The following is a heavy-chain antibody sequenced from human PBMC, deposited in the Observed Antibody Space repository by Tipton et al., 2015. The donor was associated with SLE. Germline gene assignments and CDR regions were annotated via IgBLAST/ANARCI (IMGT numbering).Heavy chain of an antibody. CDR1: GFTFSSYG. CDR3: AGGGGAAFDI. J-gene: IGHJ3*02. CDR2: ISSSSSYI. Sequence: SLRLSCAASGFTFSSYGMHWVRQAPGKGLEWVSSISSSSSYIYYADSVKGRFTISRDNAKNSLYLQMNSLRAEDTAVYYCAGGGGAAFDIWGQGTMVTVSS. V-gene: IGHV3-21*01. D-gene: IGHD3-16*01.